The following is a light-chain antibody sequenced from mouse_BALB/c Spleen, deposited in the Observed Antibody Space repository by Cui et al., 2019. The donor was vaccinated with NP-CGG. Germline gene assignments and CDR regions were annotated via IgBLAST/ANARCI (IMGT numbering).Light chain of an antibody. CDR1: TGAVTTSNY. J-gene: IGLJ1*01. Sequence: QAFVTQELATTTSPGETVTLTCRSSTGAVTTSNYANWVQEKPDHLFTGLIGGTNNRVPGVPARFSGSLIGDKAALTITGAQTEDEAIYFCALWYSNHWVFGGGTKLTVL. CDR3: ALWYSNHWV. V-gene: IGLV1*01. CDR2: GTN.